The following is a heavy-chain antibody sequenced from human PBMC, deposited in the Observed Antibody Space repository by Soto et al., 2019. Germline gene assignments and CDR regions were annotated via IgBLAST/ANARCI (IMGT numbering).Heavy chain of an antibody. CDR2: IRSKPNNYAT. CDR3: AGDFYYNMDV. Sequence: EVQLVESGGGLVHPGGSLKLSGAAAGFPFNGSAMHWVRQASGKGLEWVGRIRSKPNNYATAYAASLKGRFTISRDDSKNTAYLQMTSLKTEDTAVYYCAGDFYYNMDVWGQGTTVTVSS. J-gene: IGHJ6*02. CDR1: GFPFNGSA. V-gene: IGHV3-73*02.